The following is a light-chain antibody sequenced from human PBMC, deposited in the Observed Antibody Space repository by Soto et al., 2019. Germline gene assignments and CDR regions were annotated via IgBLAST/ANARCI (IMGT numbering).Light chain of an antibody. J-gene: IGKJ2*03. CDR1: QSVSSY. CDR3: QQRASWPHG. CDR2: DAS. V-gene: IGKV3-11*01. Sequence: EVVLTQSPATLSLSPGERATLSCRASQSVSSYLVWYQQTPGQAPRLLIHDASNRATGIPARFSGSGSGTDFTLTISSVETEDSAVYYCQQRASWPHGFGQGTKLEIK.